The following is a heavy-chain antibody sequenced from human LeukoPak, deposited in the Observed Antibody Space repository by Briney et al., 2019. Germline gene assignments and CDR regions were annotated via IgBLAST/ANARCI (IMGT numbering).Heavy chain of an antibody. V-gene: IGHV5-51*01. D-gene: IGHD3-22*01. Sequence: GESLKISCKGSGYSFGSNWIGWVRQMPGQGLEWMGIIYPGDSDTRYSPSFQGQVTISADKSISTAYLQWSSLKASDTAMYYCARPYYYDSRGAFDIWGQGTTVTVSS. CDR2: IYPGDSDT. J-gene: IGHJ3*02. CDR1: GYSFGSNW. CDR3: ARPYYYDSRGAFDI.